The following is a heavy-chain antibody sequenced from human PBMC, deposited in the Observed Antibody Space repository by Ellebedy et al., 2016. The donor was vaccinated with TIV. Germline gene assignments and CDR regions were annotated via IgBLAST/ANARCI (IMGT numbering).Heavy chain of an antibody. D-gene: IGHD1-26*01. V-gene: IGHV3-21*01. J-gene: IGHJ1*01. CDR3: ARDGGSGWELQFQH. CDR2: ISSSSSYI. Sequence: GGSLRLSCAASGFTFSSYSMDWVRQAPGKGLEWVSSISSSSSYIYYADSVKGRFTISRDNAKNSLYLQMNSLRAEDTAVYYCARDGGSGWELQFQHWGQGTLVTVSS. CDR1: GFTFSSYS.